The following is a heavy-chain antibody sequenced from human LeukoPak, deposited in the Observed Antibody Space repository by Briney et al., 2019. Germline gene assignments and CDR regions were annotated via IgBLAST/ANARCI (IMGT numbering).Heavy chain of an antibody. CDR2: ISTSGSIR. V-gene: IGHV3-48*03. CDR1: GFNLSIYE. CDR3: ARLYSSSSGLRASDY. D-gene: IGHD6-6*01. J-gene: IGHJ4*02. Sequence: QPGGSLRLPCAASGFNLSIYEMNWVRRAQGKGLDWVSYISTSGSIRYYAGSVQGRFTISRDNAKNSLYLHMNSLRVEDTAVYYCARLYSSSSGLRASDYWGQGTLVTVSS.